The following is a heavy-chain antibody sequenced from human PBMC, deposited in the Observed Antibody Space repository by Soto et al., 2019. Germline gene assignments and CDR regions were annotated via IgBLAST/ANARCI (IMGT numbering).Heavy chain of an antibody. D-gene: IGHD6-13*01. CDR3: ARHMGAAAGTEGGFDP. J-gene: IGHJ5*02. CDR1: GGSISSSSYY. CDR2: IYYSGST. Sequence: SETLSLTCTVSGGSISSSSYYWGWIRQPPGKGLEWIGSIYYSGSTYYNPSLKSRVTISVDTSKNQFSLKLSSVTAADTAVYYCARHMGAAAGTEGGFDPWGQGTLVTV. V-gene: IGHV4-39*01.